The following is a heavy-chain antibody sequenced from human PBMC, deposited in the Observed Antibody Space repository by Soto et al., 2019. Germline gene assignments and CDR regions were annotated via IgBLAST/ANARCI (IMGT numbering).Heavy chain of an antibody. J-gene: IGHJ4*02. V-gene: IGHV5-51*01. CDR3: AKHEGYCSTTTCSNFDY. D-gene: IGHD2-2*01. CDR2: IYPGDSDS. Sequence: EVQLEQSGAEVKKPGESLKISCKGSGFTFTSYWIAWVRQMPGKGLEWMGIIYPGDSDSSYSPSFQGQVTISADKSINTAYLHWSSLKASDTAIYYCAKHEGYCSTTTCSNFDYWGQGTLVTVSS. CDR1: GFTFTSYW.